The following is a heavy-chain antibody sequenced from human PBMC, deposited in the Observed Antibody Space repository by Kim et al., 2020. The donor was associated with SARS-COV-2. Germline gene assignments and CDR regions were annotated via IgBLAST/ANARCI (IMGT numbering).Heavy chain of an antibody. CDR3: ARGTDH. CDR2: SSSYI. V-gene: IGHV3-21*01. J-gene: IGHJ5*02. Sequence: SSSYIYYADSVKGRFTISRDNAKNSLYLQMNSLRAEDTAVYYCARGTDHWGQGTLVTVSS.